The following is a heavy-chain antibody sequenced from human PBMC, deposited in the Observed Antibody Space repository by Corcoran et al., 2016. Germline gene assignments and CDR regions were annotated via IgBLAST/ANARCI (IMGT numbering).Heavy chain of an antibody. CDR2: IYYSGST. D-gene: IGHD6-13*01. Sequence: QVQLQESGPGLVKPSETLSLTCTVSGGSVSSGSYYWSWIRQPPGKGLEWIGYIYYSGSTNYNPSLKSRVTISVDKSKNQFSLKLSSVTAADTAVYYCARVPIIIHKTLAAAGLSPHYYYGMDVWGQGTTVTVSS. V-gene: IGHV4-61*01. CDR1: GGSVSSGSYY. CDR3: ARVPIIIHKTLAAAGLSPHYYYGMDV. J-gene: IGHJ6*02.